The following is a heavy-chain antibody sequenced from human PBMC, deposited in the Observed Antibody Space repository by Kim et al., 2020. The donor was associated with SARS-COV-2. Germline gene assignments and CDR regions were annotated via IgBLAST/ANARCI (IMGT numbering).Heavy chain of an antibody. CDR3: ARALYGSGSSGWFDP. D-gene: IGHD3-10*01. CDR1: GFTFSSYW. CDR2: INSDGSST. Sequence: GGSLRLFCAASGFTFSSYWMHWVRQAPGKGLVWVSRINSDGSSTSYADSVKGRFTISRDNAKNTLYLQMNSLRAEDTAVYYCARALYGSGSSGWFDPWGQGTLVTVSS. V-gene: IGHV3-74*01. J-gene: IGHJ5*02.